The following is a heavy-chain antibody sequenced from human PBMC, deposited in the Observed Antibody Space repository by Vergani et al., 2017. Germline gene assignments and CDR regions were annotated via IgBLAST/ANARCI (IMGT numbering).Heavy chain of an antibody. CDR1: GGTFSSYA. V-gene: IGHV1-69*13. Sequence: QVQLVQSGAEVKKPGSSVKVSCKASGGTFSSYAISWVRQAPGQGLEWMGRIIPIFGTANYAQKFQGRVTITADESTSTAYMELSSLRSEDTAVYYCAREFTVLVQGRISGYPDDYWGQGSLVTVSS. CDR2: IIPIFGTA. CDR3: AREFTVLVQGRISGYPDDY. J-gene: IGHJ4*02. D-gene: IGHD5-12*01.